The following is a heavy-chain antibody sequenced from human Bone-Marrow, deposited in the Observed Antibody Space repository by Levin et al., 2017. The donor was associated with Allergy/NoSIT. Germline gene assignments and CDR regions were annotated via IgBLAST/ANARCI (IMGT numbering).Heavy chain of an antibody. J-gene: IGHJ1*01. V-gene: IGHV4-39*01. CDR3: ATQDSMAAAGNHVQH. CDR1: GVSISSSNYY. Sequence: SETLSLTCTVSGVSISSSNYYWGWIRQPPGKGLEWIGSIYYRGSTYYNPSLKSRVTISVDTSKNQFSLKLSSVTAVDTAVYYGATQDSMAAAGNHVQHWGQGTLVTVSS. CDR2: IYYRGST. D-gene: IGHD6-13*01.